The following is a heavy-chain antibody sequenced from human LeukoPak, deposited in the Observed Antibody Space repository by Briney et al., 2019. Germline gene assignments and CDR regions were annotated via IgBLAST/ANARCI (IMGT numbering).Heavy chain of an antibody. V-gene: IGHV5-51*01. D-gene: IGHD3-3*01. CDR2: IYPGDSET. CDR3: ARFPHVERNGLESGRFFDY. J-gene: IGHJ4*02. CDR1: GYPFISYW. Sequence: GESLKISCKGCGYPFISYWIAWMRPRPGKGVEWMGLIYPGDSETRSNASFQSHVTIAGDKSLSTAYLQWSSLKASDTAMYYCARFPHVERNGLESGRFFDYWGQGTLVTVSS.